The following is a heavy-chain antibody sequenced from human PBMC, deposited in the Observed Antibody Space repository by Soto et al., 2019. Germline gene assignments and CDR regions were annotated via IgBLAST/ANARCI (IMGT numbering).Heavy chain of an antibody. V-gene: IGHV3-23*01. CDR1: GFTFSSYA. CDR2: ISGSGGST. CDR3: AKDHYYDTSGYPSINWYFDL. Sequence: EVQLLESGGGLVQPGGSLRLSCAASGFTFSSYAVSWVRQAPGKGLQWVSAISGSGGSTHYADSVKGRFTISRDNSKNTLYLQMNSLRAEDTAVYYCAKDHYYDTSGYPSINWYFDLWGRGTPVTVSS. D-gene: IGHD3-22*01. J-gene: IGHJ2*01.